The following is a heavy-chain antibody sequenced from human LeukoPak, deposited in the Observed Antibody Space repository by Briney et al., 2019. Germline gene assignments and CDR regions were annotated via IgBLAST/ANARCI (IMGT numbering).Heavy chain of an antibody. CDR2: ISSSGEST. D-gene: IGHD6-6*01. Sequence: GGSLRLSCAASGFTFSSYAMSWARQAPGKGLEWVSAISSSGESTYYADSVKGRFAISRDNSKNTLYLQMNSLRAEDTAVYHCAKDAPTVPRLLANWGQGTLVTVSS. CDR1: GFTFSSYA. J-gene: IGHJ4*02. V-gene: IGHV3-23*01. CDR3: AKDAPTVPRLLAN.